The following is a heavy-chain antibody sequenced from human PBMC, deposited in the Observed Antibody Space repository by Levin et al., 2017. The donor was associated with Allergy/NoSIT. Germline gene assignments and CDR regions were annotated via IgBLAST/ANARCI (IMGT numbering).Heavy chain of an antibody. CDR3: AGERTVPTGCAGGTCFYGAEV. CDR1: GAPISSYY. Sequence: GSLRLSCTVSGAPISSYYWSWIRQTPGRQLEWIGYIHYSGATKYNPALNSRVTISLDTVKNQLCLKLNFMTAADTAVYCGAGERTVPTGCAGGTCFYGAEVWGQGTTVTVSS. J-gene: IGHJ6*02. D-gene: IGHD1-1*01. V-gene: IGHV4-59*01. CDR2: IHYSGAT.